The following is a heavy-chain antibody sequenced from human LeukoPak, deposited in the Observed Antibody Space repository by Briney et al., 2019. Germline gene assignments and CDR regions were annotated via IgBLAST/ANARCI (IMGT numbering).Heavy chain of an antibody. CDR1: GFTVSSNY. CDR2: IYSGGST. D-gene: IGHD3-9*01. V-gene: IGHV3-66*01. Sequence: GGSLRLSCAASGFTVSSNYMSWARQAPGKGLEWVSVIYSGGSTYYADSVKGRFTISRDNSKNTLYLQMNSLRAEDTAVYYCARGYMYYDILTGYYNPPPFDYWGQGTLVTVSS. J-gene: IGHJ4*02. CDR3: ARGYMYYDILTGYYNPPPFDY.